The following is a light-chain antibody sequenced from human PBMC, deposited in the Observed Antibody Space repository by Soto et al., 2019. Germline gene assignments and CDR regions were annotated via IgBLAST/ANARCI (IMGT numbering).Light chain of an antibody. CDR3: QTLGTGIVI. J-gene: IGLJ2*01. CDR1: RGHSSYA. Sequence: QPVLTQSPSASASLGASVKLTCTLSRGHSSYAIAWHQQQPEKGPRYLMKLNSDGSHSKGDGIPDRFSGSSSGAERYLTISSLQSEDEADYYCQTLGTGIVIFGGGTKLTVL. CDR2: LNSDGSH. V-gene: IGLV4-69*01.